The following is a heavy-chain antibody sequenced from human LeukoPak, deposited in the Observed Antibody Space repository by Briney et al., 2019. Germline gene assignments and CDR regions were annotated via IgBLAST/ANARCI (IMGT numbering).Heavy chain of an antibody. V-gene: IGHV3-23*01. D-gene: IGHD3-10*01. CDR2: LTGSGANT. J-gene: IGHJ4*02. CDR3: AKGRGLFPSSNDY. Sequence: GGSLRLSCAASGFTSRSCAMTWVRQAPGKGLEWVSSLTGSGANTYYADSVKGRFTISRDNSKSTLYLQMNSLRAEDTAVYYCAKGRGLFPSSNDYWGQGTLVTVSS. CDR1: GFTSRSCA.